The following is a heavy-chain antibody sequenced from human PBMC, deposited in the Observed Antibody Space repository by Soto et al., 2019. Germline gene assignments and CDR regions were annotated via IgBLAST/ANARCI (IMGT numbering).Heavy chain of an antibody. CDR1: GFTFSSYS. Sequence: EVQLVESGGGLVQPGGSLRLSCAASGFTFSSYSMNWVRQAPGKGLEWVSYISSSSSTIYYADSVKGRFTISRDNAKNSLYLEMNSLRAEDTAVYYCARDPSLYYYDGNGFEYWGQGTLGTVSS. V-gene: IGHV3-48*01. CDR2: ISSSSSTI. D-gene: IGHD3-22*01. J-gene: IGHJ4*02. CDR3: ARDPSLYYYDGNGFEY.